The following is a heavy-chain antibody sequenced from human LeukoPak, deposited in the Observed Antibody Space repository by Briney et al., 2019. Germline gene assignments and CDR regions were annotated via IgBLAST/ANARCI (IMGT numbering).Heavy chain of an antibody. CDR2: INPNSGGT. D-gene: IGHD2-2*01. J-gene: IGHJ6*02. CDR3: ARENIVVVPGDYYYGMDV. V-gene: IGHV1-2*02. CDR1: GYTFTGYY. Sequence: GASVKVSCKASGYTFTGYYMHWVRQAPGQGLEWMGWINPNSGGTNYAQKFQGRVTMTRDTSIRTAYMELSRLRSDDTAVYYCARENIVVVPGDYYYGMDVWGQGTTVTVSS.